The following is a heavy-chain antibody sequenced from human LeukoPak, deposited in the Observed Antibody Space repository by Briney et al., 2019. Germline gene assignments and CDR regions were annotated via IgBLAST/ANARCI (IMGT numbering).Heavy chain of an antibody. CDR3: ARDQRLFDP. CDR2: IYYSGST. Sequence: PSETLSLTCTVSGGSISTSNYYWGWIRQPPGKGLEWIGNIYYSGSTYYNPSLKSRVTISVDTSKNQFSLKLSSVTAADTAVYYCARDQRLFDPWGQGTLVTVSS. D-gene: IGHD6-25*01. CDR1: GGSISTSNYY. J-gene: IGHJ5*02. V-gene: IGHV4-39*07.